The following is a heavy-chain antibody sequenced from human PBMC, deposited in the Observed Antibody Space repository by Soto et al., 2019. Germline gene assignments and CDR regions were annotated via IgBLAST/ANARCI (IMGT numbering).Heavy chain of an antibody. D-gene: IGHD3-22*01. CDR2: IIPILGIA. CDR1: GGTFSSYT. Sequence: SVKVSCKASGGTFSSYTISWVRQAPGQGLEWMGRIIPILGIANYAQKFQGRVTITADKSTSTAYMELSSLRSEDTAVYYCAREVGMIVVVIHDAFDIWGQGTMVTVSS. J-gene: IGHJ3*02. V-gene: IGHV1-69*04. CDR3: AREVGMIVVVIHDAFDI.